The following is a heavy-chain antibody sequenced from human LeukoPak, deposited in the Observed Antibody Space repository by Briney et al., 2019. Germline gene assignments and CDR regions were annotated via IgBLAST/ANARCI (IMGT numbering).Heavy chain of an antibody. V-gene: IGHV3-30*18. J-gene: IGHJ4*02. CDR2: ISYDGSNK. CDR1: GFTFSSYG. D-gene: IGHD5-18*01. CDR3: AKDWSDTAQYYFDY. Sequence: RGSLRLSCAASGFTFSSYGMHWVRQAPGKGLEWVSDISYDGSNKYYADSVKGRFTISRDNSKNTQYLQMNRLRAEDTAVYYCAKDWSDTAQYYFDYWGQGTLVTVSS.